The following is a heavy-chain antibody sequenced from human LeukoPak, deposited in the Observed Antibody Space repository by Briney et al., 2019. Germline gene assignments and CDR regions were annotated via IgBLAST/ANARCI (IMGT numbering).Heavy chain of an antibody. V-gene: IGHV3-74*01. J-gene: IGHJ4*02. CDR1: GFTFTGSW. Sequence: GGSLRLSCPASGFTFTGSWMHRVRQPPGKGLVWVSRIQSDGSRTTYADSVKGRFTISRDNAKNTLYLQMNSLTVEDTAVYYCSRGLSYSDYWGQGTLVTVSS. CDR2: IQSDGSRT. D-gene: IGHD3-3*01. CDR3: SRGLSYSDY.